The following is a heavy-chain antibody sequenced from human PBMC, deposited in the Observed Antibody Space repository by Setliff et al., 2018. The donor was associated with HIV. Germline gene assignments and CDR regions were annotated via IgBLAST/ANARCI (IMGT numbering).Heavy chain of an antibody. J-gene: IGHJ3*02. Sequence: ASVKVSCKASGYTFTGHYMHWVRQAPGQGLEWMGWINPNSGGTNYAQRFQGWVTMTRDTSISTAYMELSRLRSDDTAVYYCAGGGLVDSSGYYYRSGGAFDIWGQGTMVTVSS. CDR2: INPNSGGT. CDR3: AGGGLVDSSGYYYRSGGAFDI. D-gene: IGHD3-22*01. CDR1: GYTFTGHY. V-gene: IGHV1-2*04.